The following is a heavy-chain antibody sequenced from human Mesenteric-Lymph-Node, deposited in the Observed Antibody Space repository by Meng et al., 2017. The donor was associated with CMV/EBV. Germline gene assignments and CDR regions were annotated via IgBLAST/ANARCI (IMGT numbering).Heavy chain of an antibody. CDR1: GYTFTAYY. CDR2: INPTSGGT. D-gene: IGHD3-3*01. J-gene: IGHJ4*02. V-gene: IGHV1-2*02. Sequence: ASVKVSCKASGYTFTAYYVNWVRQAPGQGLEWMGWINPTSGGTNYAQKFEGRVTMTRDTSISTVYMEVSRLRSDDTAVYYCAREYYDFWSGSVRGPLRFWGQGTLVTVSS. CDR3: AREYYDFWSGSVRGPLRF.